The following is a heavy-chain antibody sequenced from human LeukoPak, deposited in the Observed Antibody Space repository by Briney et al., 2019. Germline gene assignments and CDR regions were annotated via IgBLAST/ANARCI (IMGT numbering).Heavy chain of an antibody. CDR2: ISGVGTDT. D-gene: IGHD6-25*01. CDR1: GFTFSSYA. CDR3: TKDRPGSFDY. V-gene: IGHV3-23*01. J-gene: IGHJ4*02. Sequence: GGSLRLSCAASGFTFSSYAMCWVRQAPGKGLEWVSFISGVGTDTYYGDSVKGRFTISRDNSKNTLYLQMNSLRVEDTAVYYCTKDRPGSFDYWGQGSLVIVSS.